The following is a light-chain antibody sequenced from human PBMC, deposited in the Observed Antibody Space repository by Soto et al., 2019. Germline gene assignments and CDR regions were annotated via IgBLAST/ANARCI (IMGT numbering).Light chain of an antibody. V-gene: IGLV2-23*01. CDR2: EGS. CDR3: CSYAGSSTDVV. Sequence: QYALTQPASVSGSPGQSITISCTGTSSDVGSYNLVSWYQQHPGKAPKLMIYEGSKRPSGVSNRFSGSKSGNTASLTISGLQAEDEADYYCCSYAGSSTDVVFGGGTKLTVL. CDR1: SSDVGSYNL. J-gene: IGLJ2*01.